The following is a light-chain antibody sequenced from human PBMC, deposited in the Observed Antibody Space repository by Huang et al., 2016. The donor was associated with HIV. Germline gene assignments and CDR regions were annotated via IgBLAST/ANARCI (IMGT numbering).Light chain of an antibody. V-gene: IGKV2-30*02. CDR3: MQGTHLIT. CDR2: KVS. Sequence: DVVMTQSPLSLPVTLGQPASISCRSSQSLVHTDGNTYLNWYRQRPGQSPRRLIYKVSNRDAGVPDRFSGSGSGSDFTLKISRVEAEDVGVYYCMQGTHLITFGQGTRLEIK. CDR1: QSLVHTDGNTY. J-gene: IGKJ5*01.